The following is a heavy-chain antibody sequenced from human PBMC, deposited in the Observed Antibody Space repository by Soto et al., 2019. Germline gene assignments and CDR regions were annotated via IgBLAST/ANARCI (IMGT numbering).Heavy chain of an antibody. D-gene: IGHD2-2*02. V-gene: IGHV5-10-1*01. CDR2: IDPSDSYT. Sequence: PGESLKVSCKGSGDSFTSYWISWVRQMPGKGLEWMGRIDPSDSYTNYSPSFQGHVTISADKSISTAYLQWSSLKASDTAMYYCARHPWCSSTSCYTLYYYYGMDVWGQGTTVTVSS. J-gene: IGHJ6*02. CDR1: GDSFTSYW. CDR3: ARHPWCSSTSCYTLYYYYGMDV.